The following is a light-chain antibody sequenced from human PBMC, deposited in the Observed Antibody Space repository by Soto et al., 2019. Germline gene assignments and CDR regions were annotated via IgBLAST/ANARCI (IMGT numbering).Light chain of an antibody. CDR2: GAS. CDR1: QSVSSH. Sequence: EIVVTQSPATLSVSPGERATLSCRTSQSVSSHVAWYQQKPGQAPRLLIHGASTRATAIPARFSGSGSGTDFTLTISRLEPEDFAVYYCQQYGSSGTFGQGTKVDIK. J-gene: IGKJ1*01. V-gene: IGKV3-15*01. CDR3: QQYGSSGT.